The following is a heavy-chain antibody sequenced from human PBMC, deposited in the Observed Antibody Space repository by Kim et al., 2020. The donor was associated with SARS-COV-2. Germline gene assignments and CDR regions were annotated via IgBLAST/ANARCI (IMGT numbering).Heavy chain of an antibody. J-gene: IGHJ3*02. CDR3: ASDGIGANPGDAFSI. D-gene: IGHD1-26*01. V-gene: IGHV3-48*02. CDR1: GFTFNTHS. CDR2: INSNGAII. Sequence: GGSLRLSCAASGFTFNTHSMNWVRQAPGKGLEWLSYINSNGAIIYYAGSVKGRFTISRDNAKNSLSLQMDSLRDDDTAMYYCASDGIGANPGDAFSIWGQGTMVTVSS.